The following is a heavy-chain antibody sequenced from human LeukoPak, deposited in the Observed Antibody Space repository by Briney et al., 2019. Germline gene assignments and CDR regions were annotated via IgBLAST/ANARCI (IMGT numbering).Heavy chain of an antibody. J-gene: IGHJ4*02. Sequence: ASVKVSCKASGYTLTSHGISWVRQAPGQGLEWMGWISAYNGNTNYAQKLQGRVTMTTDTSTSTAYMELRSLRSDDTAVYYCARVVSGWYGRGMDYWGQGTLVTVSS. CDR2: ISAYNGNT. V-gene: IGHV1-18*01. CDR1: GYTLTSHG. CDR3: ARVVSGWYGRGMDY. D-gene: IGHD6-19*01.